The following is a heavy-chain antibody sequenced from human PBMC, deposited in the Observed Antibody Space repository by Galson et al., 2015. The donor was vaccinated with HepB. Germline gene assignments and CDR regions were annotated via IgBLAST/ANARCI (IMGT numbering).Heavy chain of an antibody. CDR2: ISAYNGNT. D-gene: IGHD3-22*01. V-gene: IGHV1-18*01. CDR3: ARDLGRTMRQYYFDY. J-gene: IGHJ4*02. CDR1: GYTFTSYG. Sequence: SVKVSCKASGYTFTSYGISWVRQAPGQGLEWMGWISAYNGNTNYAQKLQGRVTMTTDTSTSTAYMELRSLRSDDTAVYYCARDLGRTMRQYYFDYWGQGTLVTVSS.